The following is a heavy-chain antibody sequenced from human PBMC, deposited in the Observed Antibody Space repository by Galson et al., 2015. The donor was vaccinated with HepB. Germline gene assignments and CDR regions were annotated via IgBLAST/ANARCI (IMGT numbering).Heavy chain of an antibody. Sequence: TLSLTCAVSGGSIRSVTYYWSWIRRHPGKGLEYIGYIHPSGSTYYSPSLKSRVTISVDTSKDQFSLELSSVTAADTAVYYCARVPIAPRHWFDPWGQGTLVTVSS. CDR3: ARVPIAPRHWFDP. V-gene: IGHV4-31*11. D-gene: IGHD6-6*01. J-gene: IGHJ5*02. CDR1: GGSIRSVTYY. CDR2: IHPSGST.